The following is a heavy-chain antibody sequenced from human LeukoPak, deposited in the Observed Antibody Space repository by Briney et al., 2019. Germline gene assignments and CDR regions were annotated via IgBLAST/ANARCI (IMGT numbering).Heavy chain of an antibody. Sequence: PSETLSLTCTVSGGSISSYYWSWIRQPPGKGLEWIGYIYYSGSTNYNPSLKSRVTISVDTSKNQFSLKLRSVTAADTAVYYCARDRGYSYGTNDAFDIWGQGTMVTVSS. J-gene: IGHJ3*02. V-gene: IGHV4-59*12. D-gene: IGHD5-18*01. CDR3: ARDRGYSYGTNDAFDI. CDR1: GGSISSYY. CDR2: IYYSGST.